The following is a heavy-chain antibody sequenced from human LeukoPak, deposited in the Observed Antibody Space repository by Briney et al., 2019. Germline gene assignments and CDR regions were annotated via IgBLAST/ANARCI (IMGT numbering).Heavy chain of an antibody. D-gene: IGHD7-27*01. CDR1: GFSFSSYG. Sequence: GGSLRLSCAASGFSFSSYGMHWVRQAPGKGPEWVAVIWNDGSNKYYADSVKGRFTISRDNSKKTLNLQMNSLRAEDTAVYYCVRDSATGDLGYWGQGTLATVSS. J-gene: IGHJ4*02. CDR3: VRDSATGDLGY. V-gene: IGHV3-33*01. CDR2: IWNDGSNK.